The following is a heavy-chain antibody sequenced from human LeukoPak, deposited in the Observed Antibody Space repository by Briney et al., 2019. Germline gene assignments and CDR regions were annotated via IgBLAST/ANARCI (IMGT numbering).Heavy chain of an antibody. Sequence: ASVKVSYKASGYTFTGYYMHWVRQAPGQGLEWMGWINPNSGGTNYAQKFQGRVTMTRDTSISTAYMELSRLRSDDTAVYYCARDSDQVVVVVAATLEYWGQGTLVTVSS. D-gene: IGHD2-15*01. J-gene: IGHJ4*02. CDR3: ARDSDQVVVVVAATLEY. CDR1: GYTFTGYY. V-gene: IGHV1-2*02. CDR2: INPNSGGT.